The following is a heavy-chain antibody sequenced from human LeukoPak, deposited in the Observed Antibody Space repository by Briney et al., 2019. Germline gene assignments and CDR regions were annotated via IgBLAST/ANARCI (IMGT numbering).Heavy chain of an antibody. CDR3: ARGYSSGYYYSGLDY. D-gene: IGHD3-22*01. CDR1: GGSISSYY. Sequence: SETLSLTCTVSGGSISSYYWSWIRQPPGKGLEWIGYIYTSGSTNYNPSLKSRVTISVDTSKNQFSLKLSSVTAADTAVYYCARGYSSGYYYSGLDYWGQGTPVTVSS. V-gene: IGHV4-4*09. J-gene: IGHJ4*02. CDR2: IYTSGST.